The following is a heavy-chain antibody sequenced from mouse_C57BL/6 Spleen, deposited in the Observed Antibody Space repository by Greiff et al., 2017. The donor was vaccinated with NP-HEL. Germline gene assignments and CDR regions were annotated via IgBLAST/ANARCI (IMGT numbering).Heavy chain of an antibody. J-gene: IGHJ1*03. Sequence: EVKVVESEGGLVQPGSSMKLSCTASGFTFSDYYMAWVRQVPEKGLEWVANINYDGSSTYYLDSLKSRFIISRDNAKNILYLQMSSLKSEDTATYYCARDGPFWYFDVWGTGTTVTVSS. CDR3: ARDGPFWYFDV. V-gene: IGHV5-16*01. CDR1: GFTFSDYY. CDR2: INYDGSST.